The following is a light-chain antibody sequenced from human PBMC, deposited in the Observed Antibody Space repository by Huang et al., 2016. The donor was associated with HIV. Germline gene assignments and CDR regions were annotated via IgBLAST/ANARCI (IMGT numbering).Light chain of an antibody. Sequence: EMVMTQSPATLSVSPGERVPLSCRASQSVSSNLAWYQQKPGQAPRLLIYGASTRATDIPARFSGSGSGTEFTLTISSLQSEDFAVYYCQQYNNWPPWTFGQGTKVEIK. V-gene: IGKV3-15*01. CDR3: QQYNNWPPWT. CDR1: QSVSSN. CDR2: GAS. J-gene: IGKJ1*01.